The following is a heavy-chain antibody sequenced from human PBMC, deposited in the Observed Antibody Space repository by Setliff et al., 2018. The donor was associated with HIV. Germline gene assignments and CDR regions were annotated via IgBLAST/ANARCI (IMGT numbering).Heavy chain of an antibody. CDR1: GGSINTNSFY. V-gene: IGHV4-39*07. J-gene: IGHJ3*02. CDR2: IYHAGNT. CDR3: ARGTTLNVVPDAFDI. Sequence: SETLSLTCIVSGGSINTNSFYWAWIRQPPGKGLEWIGYIYHAGNTYYNPSLKSRVTISVDTSKNQISLRLNSLTAADTAVYYCARGTTLNVVPDAFDIWGQGTMVTVSS. D-gene: IGHD4-17*01.